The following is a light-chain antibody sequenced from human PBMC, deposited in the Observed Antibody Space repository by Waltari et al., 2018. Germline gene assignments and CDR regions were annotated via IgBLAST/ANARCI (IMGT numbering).Light chain of an antibody. J-gene: IGKJ2*01. Sequence: DIQMTQSPSLLSASVGDRVTITCQASQDISYYLNWYQHKPGKAPKLLIYDASTLETGVPSRFSGSGSGTDFTFTISSLQPEDIATYYCQQYDNLPRSFGQGTKLEIK. CDR3: QQYDNLPRS. CDR2: DAS. CDR1: QDISYY. V-gene: IGKV1-33*01.